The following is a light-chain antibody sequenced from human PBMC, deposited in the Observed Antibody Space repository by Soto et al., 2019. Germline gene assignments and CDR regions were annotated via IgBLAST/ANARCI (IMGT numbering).Light chain of an antibody. V-gene: IGKV3-15*01. CDR2: GAS. CDR1: QSVRSN. CDR3: QQYNTWPLF. Sequence: EIVMKQSPATLSVSPGERATLTCRASQSVRSNLAWYQQKPGQAPRLLIYGASTRATGIPARFSGSGSGTEFTHTISSLQSEDFAVYYCQQYNTWPLFFGPGTKVDIK. J-gene: IGKJ3*01.